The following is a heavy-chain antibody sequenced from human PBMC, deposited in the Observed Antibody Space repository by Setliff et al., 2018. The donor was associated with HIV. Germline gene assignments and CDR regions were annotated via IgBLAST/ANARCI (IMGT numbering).Heavy chain of an antibody. CDR3: ARQSGYTRGWDIFGLVAGSFDI. V-gene: IGHV4-39*01. CDR1: DGSISSSSYY. CDR2: IYYVGNT. J-gene: IGHJ3*02. Sequence: KASETLSLTCNVSDGSISSSSYYWAWIRQPPGKGLEWIGTIYYVGNTYYRPSLKSRVTVSIDTSKNQFSLSLNSVTAADTAVYYCARQSGYTRGWDIFGLVAGSFDIWGQGTMATVSS. D-gene: IGHD3-3*01.